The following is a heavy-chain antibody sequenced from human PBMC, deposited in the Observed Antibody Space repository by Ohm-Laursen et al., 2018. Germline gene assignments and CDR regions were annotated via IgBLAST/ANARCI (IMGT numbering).Heavy chain of an antibody. CDR1: GGSVSSGSYY. CDR2: IFYSGST. V-gene: IGHV4-61*01. Sequence: SQTLSLTCTVSGGSVSSGSYYWSWIRQPPGKGLEWIGYIFYSGSTNYNPSLKSRFTISVDTPKNQFSLKLSSLTAADTAVYYCARLSSRIDYWGQGTLVTVSS. J-gene: IGHJ4*02. D-gene: IGHD2/OR15-2a*01. CDR3: ARLSSRIDY.